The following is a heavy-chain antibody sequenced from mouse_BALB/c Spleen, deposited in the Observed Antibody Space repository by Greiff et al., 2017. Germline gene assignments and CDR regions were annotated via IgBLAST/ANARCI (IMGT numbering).Heavy chain of an antibody. CDR3: ASPSYGNFDY. V-gene: IGHV5-6*01. Sequence: EVKLMESGGDLVKPGGSLKLSCAASGFTFSSYGMSWVRQTPDKRLEWVATISSGGSYTYYPDSVKGRFTISRDNAKNTLYLQMSSLKSEDTAMYYCASPSYGNFDYWGQGTTLTVSS. CDR2: ISSGGSYT. D-gene: IGHD2-10*02. CDR1: GFTFSSYG. J-gene: IGHJ2*01.